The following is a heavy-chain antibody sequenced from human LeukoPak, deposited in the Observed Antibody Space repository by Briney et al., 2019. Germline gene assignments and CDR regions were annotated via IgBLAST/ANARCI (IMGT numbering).Heavy chain of an antibody. CDR1: GFSFSNYW. J-gene: IGHJ5*02. V-gene: IGHV3-74*01. CDR2: MNSDGSAT. D-gene: IGHD2/OR15-2a*01. Sequence: GGSLRLSCAASGFSFSNYWMHWVRQAPGKGLVWVTRMNSDGSATYYADSVQGRFTISRDNAKDTLYLQMNSLRAEDTAVYYCAREGPRLWGVNWFDPWGQGTLVTVSS. CDR3: AREGPRLWGVNWFDP.